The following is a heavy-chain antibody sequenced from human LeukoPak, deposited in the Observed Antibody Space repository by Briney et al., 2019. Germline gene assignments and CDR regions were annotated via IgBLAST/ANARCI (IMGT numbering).Heavy chain of an antibody. CDR1: GFTFTSYG. CDR3: TTGFAYSSWSAFDI. J-gene: IGHJ3*02. Sequence: RGSLRLSCAASGFTFTSYGMHWVRQAPGKGLEWVALITYDGYYKYYSDSVRGRFTISSDTSKNTMYLQMNSLKTDDTAVYHCTTGFAYSSWSAFDIWGQGTMVTVSS. D-gene: IGHD6-6*01. CDR2: ITYDGYYK. V-gene: IGHV3-30*03.